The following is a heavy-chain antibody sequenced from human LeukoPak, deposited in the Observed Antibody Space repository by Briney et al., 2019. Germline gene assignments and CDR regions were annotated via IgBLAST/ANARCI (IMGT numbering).Heavy chain of an antibody. CDR2: ISDRGSI. D-gene: IGHD1-26*01. CDR1: GGSFSGYF. V-gene: IGHV4-34*01. CDR3: ARVETGVGPDY. Sequence: SETLSLTCAVYGGSFSGYFWSWIRQPPGQGLEWIGEISDRGSINHNPSFRSRVTLSVDTSKMQLSLKLTSVTAADTAVYYCARVETGVGPDYWGQGTLVTVSS. J-gene: IGHJ1*01.